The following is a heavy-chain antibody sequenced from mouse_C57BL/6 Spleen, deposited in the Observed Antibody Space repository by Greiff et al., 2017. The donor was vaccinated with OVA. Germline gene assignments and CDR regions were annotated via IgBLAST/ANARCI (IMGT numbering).Heavy chain of an antibody. J-gene: IGHJ3*01. CDR1: GFTFSSYA. V-gene: IGHV5-4*01. CDR3: ARDEDSSGPVAY. Sequence: EVMLVESGGGLVKPGGSLKLSCAASGFTFSSYAMSWVRQTQEKRLEWVATISDGGSYTYYPDNVKGRFTISRDNAKNNLYLQMSHLKSEDTAMYYCARDEDSSGPVAYWGQGTLVTVAS. CDR2: ISDGGSYT. D-gene: IGHD3-2*02.